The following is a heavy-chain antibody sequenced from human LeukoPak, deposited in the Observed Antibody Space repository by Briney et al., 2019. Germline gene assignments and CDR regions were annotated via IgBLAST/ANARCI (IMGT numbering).Heavy chain of an antibody. V-gene: IGHV5-51*01. CDR2: IYPGDSDT. Sequence: GASLKISCKGSGYSFTSYWIGWVRQMPGKGLEWMGIIYPGDSDTRYSPSFQGQVTISADKSISTAYLQWSSLKASDTAMYYCARSPHIRCSGGSCYSKCFDYWGQGTLVTVSS. J-gene: IGHJ4*02. D-gene: IGHD2-15*01. CDR1: GYSFTSYW. CDR3: ARSPHIRCSGGSCYSKCFDY.